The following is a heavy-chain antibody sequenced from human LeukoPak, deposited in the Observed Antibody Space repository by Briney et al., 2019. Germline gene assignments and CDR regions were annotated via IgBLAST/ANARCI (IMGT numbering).Heavy chain of an antibody. J-gene: IGHJ3*02. CDR2: LSKSGNT. Sequence: PSETQSLTCTVSGASISSYYWSWIRLPPGKGLEWIGYLSKSGNTNYSPSLKSRVTIFGDTSKNQFFLKLSSVTAADTAMYYCARARYVNSFYAFDIWGQGTLVTVSS. CDR1: GASISSYY. CDR3: ARARYVNSFYAFDI. V-gene: IGHV4-59*01. D-gene: IGHD3-9*01.